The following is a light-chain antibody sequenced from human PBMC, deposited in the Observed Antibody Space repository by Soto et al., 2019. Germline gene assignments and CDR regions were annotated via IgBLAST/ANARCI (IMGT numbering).Light chain of an antibody. CDR2: DVS. Sequence: QSALTQPASVSGSPGKSITISCTGTSSDVGGYNYVSWYQQHPGKAPKLMIYDVSNRPSGVSNRFSGSKSGNTASLTISGLQAEDEADYYCNSYTSSSTLVFGTGTKLTVL. J-gene: IGLJ1*01. CDR1: SSDVGGYNY. CDR3: NSYTSSSTLV. V-gene: IGLV2-14*01.